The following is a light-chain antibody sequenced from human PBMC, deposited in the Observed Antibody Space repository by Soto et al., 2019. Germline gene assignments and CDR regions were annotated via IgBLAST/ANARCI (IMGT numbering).Light chain of an antibody. J-gene: IGLJ2*01. V-gene: IGLV1-40*01. CDR3: LYFGSSRSVV. CDR1: SSNIGAGYD. CDR2: GNT. Sequence: QSVLTQPPSVSGAPGQRVTISCTGSSSNIGAGYDVHWYQQLPGRAPKLLIYGNTNRPSGVPDRFSGSKSGTSASLAITGLQAEDEAYYYCLYFGSSRSVVFGGGTKLTVL.